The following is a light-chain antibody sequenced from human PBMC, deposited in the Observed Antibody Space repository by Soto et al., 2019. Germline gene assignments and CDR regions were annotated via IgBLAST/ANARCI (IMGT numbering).Light chain of an antibody. J-gene: IGKJ1*01. CDR2: DTS. V-gene: IGKV3-15*01. Sequence: EIVMTQSPATLSVSPGERATLSCRASQSISGNLAWFQQKPGQPPRLLIYDTSTRATGIPARCSGSGSGTDFTLTISSLQPEDFAVYYCHQYAIWKTFGQGTRVEIK. CDR3: HQYAIWKT. CDR1: QSISGN.